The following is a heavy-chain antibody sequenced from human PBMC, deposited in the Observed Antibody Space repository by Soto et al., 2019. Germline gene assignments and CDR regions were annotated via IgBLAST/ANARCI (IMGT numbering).Heavy chain of an antibody. CDR2: IYYSGTT. CDR1: GGSISSGGYY. V-gene: IGHV4-31*03. J-gene: IGHJ6*02. D-gene: IGHD2-21*01. Sequence: QVQLQESGPGLVKPSQTLSLTYTVSGGSISSGGYYWNWIRQHPGKGLEWIGYIYYSGTTYYNPSLQSRVTISVDTSKNQFSLKLSSVTAADTAVYYCAASCVGCGGFNYYGMDVWGQGTTVTVSS. CDR3: AASCVGCGGFNYYGMDV.